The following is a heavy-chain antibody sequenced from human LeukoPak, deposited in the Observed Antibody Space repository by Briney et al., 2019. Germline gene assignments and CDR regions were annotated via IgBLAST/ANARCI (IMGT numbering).Heavy chain of an antibody. D-gene: IGHD3-10*01. CDR2: ISDSGGST. CDR1: GFTFSSYA. J-gene: IGHJ4*02. Sequence: PGGSLRLSCAASGFTFSSYAMSWVRQAPGKGLEWVSAISDSGGSTYYADSVKGRFTISRDNSKNTLYLQMNSLRAEDTAVYYCAKVHGDLWFGESYSFDYWGQGTLVTVSS. CDR3: AKVHGDLWFGESYSFDY. V-gene: IGHV3-23*01.